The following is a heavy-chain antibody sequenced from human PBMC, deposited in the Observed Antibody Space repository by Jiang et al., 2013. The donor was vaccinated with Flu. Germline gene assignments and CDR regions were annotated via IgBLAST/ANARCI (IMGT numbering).Heavy chain of an antibody. CDR3: ARMKYSGSGSPSGICDY. CDR2: IDWDDDK. V-gene: IGHV2-70*11. Sequence: LSTSGMCVSWIRQPPGKALEWLVRIDWDDDKYYSTSLKTRLTISKDTSKNQVVLTMTNMDPVDTATYYCARMKYSGSGSPSGICDYWGQGTLVTVSS. D-gene: IGHD1-26*01. J-gene: IGHJ4*02. CDR1: LSTSGMC.